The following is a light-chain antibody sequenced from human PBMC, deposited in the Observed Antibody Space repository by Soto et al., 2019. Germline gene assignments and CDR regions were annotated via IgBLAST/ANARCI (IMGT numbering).Light chain of an antibody. CDR1: QSVSSN. J-gene: IGKJ4*01. CDR3: QQYGSSLT. Sequence: EIVMTQSPATLSVPPWERATLSCRASQSVSSNFAWYQQRPGQAPRLLIYGASSRATGIPDRFSGSGSGTDFTLTISRLEPEDFAVYYCQQYGSSLTFGGGTKVDIK. CDR2: GAS. V-gene: IGKV3-20*01.